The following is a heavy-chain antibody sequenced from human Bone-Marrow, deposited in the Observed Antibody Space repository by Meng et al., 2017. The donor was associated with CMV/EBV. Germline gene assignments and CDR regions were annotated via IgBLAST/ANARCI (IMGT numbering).Heavy chain of an antibody. CDR3: ARVFYLLGYCSSTSCYVRVGYYYYYGMDV. D-gene: IGHD2-2*01. CDR1: GFTFSDYY. CDR2: ISSSGSTI. J-gene: IGHJ6*02. Sequence: GESLKISCAASGFTFSDYYMSWIRQAPGKGLEWVSYISSSGSTIYYADSVKGRFTISRDNAKNSLYLQMNSLRAEDTAVYYCARVFYLLGYCSSTSCYVRVGYYYYYGMDVWGQGTTVTVSS. V-gene: IGHV3-11*04.